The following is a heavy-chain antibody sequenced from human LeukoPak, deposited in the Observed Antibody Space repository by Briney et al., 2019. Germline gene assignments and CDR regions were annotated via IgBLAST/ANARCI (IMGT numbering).Heavy chain of an antibody. J-gene: IGHJ4*02. V-gene: IGHV1-2*06. CDR1: GYTFTGYF. Sequence: ASVKVSCKASGYTFTGYFMHWVRQAPGQGLEWMGRINLNSGGTYYAQNFQGRVTMTRDTSISTACVELSRLTSDDTAVYYCARDLSSTSNWEFDYWGQGTLVTASS. CDR3: ARDLSSTSNWEFDY. D-gene: IGHD1-26*01. CDR2: INLNSGGT.